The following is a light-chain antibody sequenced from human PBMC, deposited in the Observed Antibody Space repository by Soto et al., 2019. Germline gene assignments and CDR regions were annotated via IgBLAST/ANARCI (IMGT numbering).Light chain of an antibody. J-gene: IGKJ1*01. Sequence: EIVLTQSPATLSLSPGERATLSCRASQSVSSNYLAWYQQKPGQAPRVLIYGASSRAPGIPDRFSGSGSGTDFTLTISRLEPEDFAVFYCQQYGSSPRTFGQGTKVDIK. CDR2: GAS. CDR1: QSVSSNY. V-gene: IGKV3-20*01. CDR3: QQYGSSPRT.